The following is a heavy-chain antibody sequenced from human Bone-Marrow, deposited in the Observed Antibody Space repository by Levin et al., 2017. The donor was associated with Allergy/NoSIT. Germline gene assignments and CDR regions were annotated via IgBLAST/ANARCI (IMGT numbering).Heavy chain of an antibody. CDR2: IYTTGST. Sequence: PSETLSLTCSVSGGSISSGRYYFTWVRQSAGKGLEWIGRIYTTGSTNYNPSLESRVTISRDTFKKEVYLTLSSVTAADTAVYYGARDRLASLYYYSMDVWGRGTTVIVSS. CDR1: GGSISSGRYY. J-gene: IGHJ6*03. CDR3: ARDRLASLYYYSMDV. V-gene: IGHV4-61*02.